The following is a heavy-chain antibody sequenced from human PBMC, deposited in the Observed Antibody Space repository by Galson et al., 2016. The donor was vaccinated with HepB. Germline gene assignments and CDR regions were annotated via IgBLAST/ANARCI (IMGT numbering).Heavy chain of an antibody. D-gene: IGHD1-26*01. J-gene: IGHJ4*02. V-gene: IGHV4-4*07. CDR3: AGVVPPVRFGSEYYFDY. CDR2: IYSSGST. CDR1: GGSISSNY. Sequence: SETLSLTCTVSGGSISSNYWSWIRQPAGKGLEWIGRIYSSGSTNYNPSRKSRFTMSVDTSKNELSLKLSSVTAADTAVYYCAGVVPPVRFGSEYYFDYRGQGTLVTVSS.